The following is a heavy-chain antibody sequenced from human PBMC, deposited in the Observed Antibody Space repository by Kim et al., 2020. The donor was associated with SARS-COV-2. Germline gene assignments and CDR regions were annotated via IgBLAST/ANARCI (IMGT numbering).Heavy chain of an antibody. CDR1: GFTFSSYA. D-gene: IGHD3-16*01. V-gene: IGHV3-30*04. J-gene: IGHJ5*02. CDR2: ISYDGSNK. Sequence: GGSLRLSCAASGFTFSSYAMHWVRQAPGKGLEWVAVISYDGSNKYYADSVKGRFTISRDNSKNTLYLQMNSLRAEDTAVYYCARDGEMATEFWGGWFDPWGQGTLVTVSS. CDR3: ARDGEMATEFWGGWFDP.